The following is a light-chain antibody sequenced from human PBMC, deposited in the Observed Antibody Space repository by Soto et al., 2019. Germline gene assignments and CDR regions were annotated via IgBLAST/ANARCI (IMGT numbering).Light chain of an antibody. J-gene: IGLJ1*01. Sequence: QSVLTQPASVSGSPEQSITISCTGTSSDVGGWNYVSWYQQHPGKARKLMIYEVSNRPSGVSNRFSGSKSGNTASLTISGLPAEVEAEYYCSSYTSSSTLVFGTGTKLTV. CDR2: EVS. CDR3: SSYTSSSTLV. CDR1: SSDVGGWNY. V-gene: IGLV2-14*01.